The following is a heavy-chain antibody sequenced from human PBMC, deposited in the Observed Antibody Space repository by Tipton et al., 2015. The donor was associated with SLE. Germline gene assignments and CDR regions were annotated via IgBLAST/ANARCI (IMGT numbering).Heavy chain of an antibody. J-gene: IGHJ4*02. CDR1: GGSISSSSYY. V-gene: IGHV4-39*07. CDR2: IYYSGST. CDR3: ARDGFDY. Sequence: TLSLTCTVSGGSISSSSYYRGWIRQSPGKGLEWIGSIYYSGSTYYNPSLKSRVTISIGTSKNQFSLKLSSVTAADTAVYYCARDGFDYWGQGTLVTVSS.